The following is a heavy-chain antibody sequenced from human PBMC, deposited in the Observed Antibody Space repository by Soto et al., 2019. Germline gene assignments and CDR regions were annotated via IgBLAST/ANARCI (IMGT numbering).Heavy chain of an antibody. CDR3: ASRGGITGTKIRL. CDR2: ISYDGSNK. V-gene: IGHV3-30*14. Sequence: QVQLVESGGGVVQPGRSLRLSCAASGFTFSSYAMHWVRQAPAKVLEWVAVISYDGSNKYYADSVKGRFTISRDNAKNPLHLEMNSLRAEDTAGYYCASRGGITGTKIRLWGQGTLVTVSS. J-gene: IGHJ4*02. CDR1: GFTFSSYA. D-gene: IGHD1-20*01.